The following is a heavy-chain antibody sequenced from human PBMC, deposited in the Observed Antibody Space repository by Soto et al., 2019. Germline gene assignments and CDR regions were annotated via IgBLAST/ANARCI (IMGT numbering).Heavy chain of an antibody. V-gene: IGHV1-69*13. CDR3: ARAGLWGYLDY. Sequence: ASVKLSCQPSGGRLSSYATIWLRQAPGQGLEWMGGIIPIFGTANYSQKFQGRVTITADESTSTAYMELSSLRSEDTAVYYCARAGLWGYLDYWGQGTLVTVSS. J-gene: IGHJ4*02. D-gene: IGHD2-21*01. CDR2: IIPIFGTA. CDR1: GGRLSSYA.